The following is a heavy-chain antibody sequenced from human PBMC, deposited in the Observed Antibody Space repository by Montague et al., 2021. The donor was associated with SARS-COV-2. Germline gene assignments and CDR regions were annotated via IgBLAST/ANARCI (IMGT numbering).Heavy chain of an antibody. CDR1: GLTFKSYG. CDR2: ISSSGNYL. CDR3: AKEGVVVGADGFDY. D-gene: IGHD3-22*01. J-gene: IGHJ3*01. V-gene: IGHV3-21*04. Sequence: RLSCAASGLTFKSYGMNWIRQAPGKGLEWVASISSSGNYLYYAGSVKGRFTISRDNSKNTLYLQLNSLRDEDTAVYYCAKEGVVVGADGFDYWGQGTMVIASS.